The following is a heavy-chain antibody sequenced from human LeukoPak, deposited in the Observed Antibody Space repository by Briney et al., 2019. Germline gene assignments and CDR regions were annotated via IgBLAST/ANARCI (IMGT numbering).Heavy chain of an antibody. J-gene: IGHJ6*02. V-gene: IGHV4-34*01. CDR2: INHSGST. CDR3: ARPGQLGSLYYGMDV. CDR1: GESFSGYQ. D-gene: IGHD3-10*01. Sequence: SETLSLTCAVYGESFSGYQWTWIRQPPGKGLEWIGEINHSGSTNYNPSLKRRVTISVDTSKNQFSLKLSSVTAADTAVYYCARPGQLGSLYYGMDVWGQGTTVTVS.